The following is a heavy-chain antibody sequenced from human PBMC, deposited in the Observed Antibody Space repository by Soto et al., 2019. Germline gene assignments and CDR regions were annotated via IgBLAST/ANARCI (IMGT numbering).Heavy chain of an antibody. CDR2: INTAKDTT. V-gene: IGHV1-3*04. CDR1: GYTFTSYA. J-gene: IGHJ4*02. Sequence: QVQLVQSGAEVKKPGASVKVSCKASGYTFTSYAIHWVRQAPGQRLEWMGWINTAKDTTKYSQKFQGRVTITRDTSTTIIYMELSSLRSEDTAVYYCASGSSWSYFDYWGQGTLVTVSS. CDR3: ASGSSWSYFDY. D-gene: IGHD6-13*01.